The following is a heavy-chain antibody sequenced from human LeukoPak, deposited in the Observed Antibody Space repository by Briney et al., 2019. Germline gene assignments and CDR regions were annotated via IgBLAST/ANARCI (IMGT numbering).Heavy chain of an antibody. CDR1: SGSFSGYY. CDR2: INHSGST. CDR3: ARRQSDCSSSSCFYYYYYMDV. D-gene: IGHD2-2*01. J-gene: IGHJ6*03. V-gene: IGHV4-34*01. Sequence: PSETLSLTCAVYSGSFSGYYWSWIRQPPGKGLEWIGEINHSGSTDYNPSLKSRVTISVDTSKNQFSLRLSSVTAADTAVYYCARRQSDCSSSSCFYYYYYMDVWGKGTTVTVSS.